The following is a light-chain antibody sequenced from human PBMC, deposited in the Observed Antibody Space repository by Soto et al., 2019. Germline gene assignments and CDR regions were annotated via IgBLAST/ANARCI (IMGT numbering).Light chain of an antibody. Sequence: QSVLTQPPSASGTPGQRVTISCSGSSSNIGSNTVNWYQQLPGTAPKLLIYSNNQRPSGVPDRFSGSKSGTSASLAISGLQSGDEADYYCAAWDDSLNEEVFGGGTKLTVL. V-gene: IGLV1-44*01. CDR3: AAWDDSLNEEV. CDR2: SNN. CDR1: SSNIGSNT. J-gene: IGLJ2*01.